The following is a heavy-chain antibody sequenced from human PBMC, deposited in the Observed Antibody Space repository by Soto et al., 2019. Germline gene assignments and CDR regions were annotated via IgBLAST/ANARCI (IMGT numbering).Heavy chain of an antibody. V-gene: IGHV2-5*02. CDR2: IYWDDDQ. D-gene: IGHD2-21*01. J-gene: IGHJ3*01. Sequence: QITLKESGPTLVNPTQTLTLTCTFSGFSLSADGVGVGWIRQPPGKALEWLALIYWDDDQRYSPSLKTSLTITKDTSKNQVVLTMTNMDTVDTATYYCAHAYGGTSWPNDAFDVWGQGTVVTVSS. CDR3: AHAYGGTSWPNDAFDV. CDR1: GFSLSADGVG.